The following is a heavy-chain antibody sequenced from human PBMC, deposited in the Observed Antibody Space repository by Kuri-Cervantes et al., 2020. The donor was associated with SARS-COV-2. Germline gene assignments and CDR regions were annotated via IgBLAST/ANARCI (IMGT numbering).Heavy chain of an antibody. CDR1: GYTFTSYA. Sequence: ASVKVSCKASGYTFTSYAMHWVRQAPGQRLEWMGWINAGNGNTKYSQKFQGRVAITRDTSASTAYMELSSLRSEDTAVYYCAEASSGWYIVGWFDPWGQGTLVTVSS. V-gene: IGHV1-3*01. D-gene: IGHD6-19*01. CDR3: AEASSGWYIVGWFDP. CDR2: INAGNGNT. J-gene: IGHJ5*02.